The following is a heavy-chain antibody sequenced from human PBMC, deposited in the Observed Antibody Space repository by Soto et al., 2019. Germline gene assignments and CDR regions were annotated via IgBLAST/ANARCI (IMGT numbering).Heavy chain of an antibody. CDR3: IRGRRYYDRAGAFHI. D-gene: IGHD3-22*01. V-gene: IGHV3-48*02. Sequence: VGSLRLSCAASGVTFSYYSLNWVRQAPGKGLEWISYISTSGSPIYYVDSVKGRFTISRDNAKDSLYLQMNSLRDEDTAVYYCIRGRRYYDRAGAFHICGQGTLVTVSS. CDR1: GVTFSYYS. J-gene: IGHJ3*02. CDR2: ISTSGSPI.